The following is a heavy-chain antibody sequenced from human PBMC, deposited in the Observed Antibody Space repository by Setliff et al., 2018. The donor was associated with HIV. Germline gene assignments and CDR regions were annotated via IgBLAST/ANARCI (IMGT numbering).Heavy chain of an antibody. D-gene: IGHD6-13*01. CDR2: IYSSGNT. CDR1: GASISGGGYY. V-gene: IGHV4-39*01. J-gene: IGHJ4*02. Sequence: SETLSLTCTVSGASISGGGYYWNWIRQRPGKGLEWIGSIYSSGNTYNNPSLKSRVSLSVDTSRNQFSLKLTSVTAADTAVYYCARRFYGSIAAASDFDRWGQGTLVTVSS. CDR3: ARRFYGSIAAASDFDR.